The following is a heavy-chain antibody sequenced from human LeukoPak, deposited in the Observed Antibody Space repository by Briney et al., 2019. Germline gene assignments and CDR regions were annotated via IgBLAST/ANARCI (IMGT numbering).Heavy chain of an antibody. CDR3: ARDIDSNMARGYRTRAFDI. CDR1: GYTFTSYY. Sequence: ASVKVSCKASGYTFTSYYMHWVRQAPGQGLEWMGIINPGGGSTSYAQKFQGRVTMTRDTSTSTVYMELSSLRSEDTAVYYCARDIDSNMARGYRTRAFDIWGQGTMVTVSS. CDR2: INPGGGST. J-gene: IGHJ3*02. D-gene: IGHD4-4*01. V-gene: IGHV1-46*01.